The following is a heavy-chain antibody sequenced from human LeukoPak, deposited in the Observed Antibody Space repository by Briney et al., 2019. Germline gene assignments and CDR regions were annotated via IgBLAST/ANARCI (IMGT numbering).Heavy chain of an antibody. Sequence: GGSLRLSCAASGFTFSSYAMSWVRQAPGKGLEWVSAISGSGGGTYYADSVKGRFTISRDNSKNTLYLQMNSLRAEDTAVYYCAEAAIRLLRQFYYMDVWGKGTTVTVSS. V-gene: IGHV3-23*01. D-gene: IGHD3-16*01. CDR3: AEAAIRLLRQFYYMDV. J-gene: IGHJ6*03. CDR1: GFTFSSYA. CDR2: ISGSGGGT.